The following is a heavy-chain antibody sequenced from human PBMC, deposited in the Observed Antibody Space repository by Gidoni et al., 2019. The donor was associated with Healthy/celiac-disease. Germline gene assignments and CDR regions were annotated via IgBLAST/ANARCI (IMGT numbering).Heavy chain of an antibody. CDR2: IWYDGSNK. D-gene: IGHD3-22*01. CDR1: GFTFSSYG. Sequence: VQPGRSLRLSCAASGFTFSSYGMHWVRQAPGKGLEWVAVIWYDGSNKYYADSEGRFTISRDNSKNTLYLQMNSLRAEDTAVYYCARDHNSITMIVGDAFDIWGQGTMVTVSS. J-gene: IGHJ3*02. CDR3: ARDHNSITMIVGDAFDI. V-gene: IGHV3-33*01.